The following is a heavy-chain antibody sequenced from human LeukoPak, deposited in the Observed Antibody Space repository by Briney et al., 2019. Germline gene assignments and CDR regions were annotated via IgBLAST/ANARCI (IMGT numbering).Heavy chain of an antibody. CDR3: AKEPDNYDFWSGYYFDY. Sequence: PGGSLRLSCAAYGFTFSSYAMSWVRQAPGKGMEWVSAISGSGGSTYYADSVKGRFTISRDNSKNTLYLQMNSLRAEDTAVYYCAKEPDNYDFWSGYYFDYWGQGTLVTVSS. J-gene: IGHJ4*02. CDR1: GFTFSSYA. CDR2: ISGSGGST. V-gene: IGHV3-23*01. D-gene: IGHD3-3*01.